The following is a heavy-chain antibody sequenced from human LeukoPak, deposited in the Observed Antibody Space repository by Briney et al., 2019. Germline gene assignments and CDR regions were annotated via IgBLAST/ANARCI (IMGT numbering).Heavy chain of an antibody. Sequence: PSETLSLTCTVSDGSISSYYWSWIRQPPGKGLEWIGYIYYSGSTNYNPSLKSRVTISVDTSKNQFSLKLSSVTAADTAVYYCVRSEERSGLVVYYYYGMDVWGQGTTVTVSS. D-gene: IGHD6-19*01. V-gene: IGHV4-59*01. CDR1: DGSISSYY. CDR3: VRSEERSGLVVYYYYGMDV. J-gene: IGHJ6*02. CDR2: IYYSGST.